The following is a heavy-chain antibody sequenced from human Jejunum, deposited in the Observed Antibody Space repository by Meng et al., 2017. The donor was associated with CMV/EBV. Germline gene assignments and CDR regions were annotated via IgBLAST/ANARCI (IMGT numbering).Heavy chain of an antibody. Sequence: SYSWNWVRKAPGKGLEWVSSIRSSSDDKYYADSVKGRFTISRDSTKKSLYLQMNSLGVDDTGVYYCARGWTVLRYLEWLSRPMDVWGQGTTVTVSS. D-gene: IGHD3-3*01. V-gene: IGHV3-21*01. J-gene: IGHJ6*02. CDR2: IRSSSDDK. CDR1: SYS. CDR3: ARGWTVLRYLEWLSRPMDV.